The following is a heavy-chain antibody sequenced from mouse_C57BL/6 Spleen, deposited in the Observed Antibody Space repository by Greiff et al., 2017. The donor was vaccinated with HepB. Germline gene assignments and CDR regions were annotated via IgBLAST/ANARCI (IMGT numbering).Heavy chain of an antibody. J-gene: IGHJ2*01. CDR2: IDPSDSYT. Sequence: VKLQQPGAELVMPGASVKLSCKASGYTFTSYWMHWVKQRPGQGLEWIGEIDPSDSYTNYNQKFKGKSTLTVDKSSSTAYMQLSSLTSEDSAVYYCARSPTDYFDYWGQGTTLTVSS. V-gene: IGHV1-69*01. CDR1: GYTFTSYW. CDR3: ARSPTDYFDY.